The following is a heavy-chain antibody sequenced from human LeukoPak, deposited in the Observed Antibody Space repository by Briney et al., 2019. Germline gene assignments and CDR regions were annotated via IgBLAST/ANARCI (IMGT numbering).Heavy chain of an antibody. Sequence: GASVKVPCKASGYTFTTYDIKWVRQATGQGLEWMGWMNPNSGNTGYAQKFQGRVTMTRNTSISTAYMELRSLRSEDTAVYYCARGPNKSDGGNSGSAWFDPWGQGTLVTVSS. CDR3: ARGPNKSDGGNSGSAWFDP. J-gene: IGHJ5*02. CDR2: MNPNSGNT. D-gene: IGHD4-23*01. V-gene: IGHV1-8*01. CDR1: GYTFTTYD.